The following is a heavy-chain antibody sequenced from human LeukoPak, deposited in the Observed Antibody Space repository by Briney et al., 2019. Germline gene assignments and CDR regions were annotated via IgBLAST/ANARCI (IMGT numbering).Heavy chain of an antibody. D-gene: IGHD3-22*01. Sequence: GGSLRLSCAASGFTFSSYSMNWVRQAPGKGLEWVSSISSSSSYIYYADSVKGRFTISRDNAKSSLYLQMNSLRAEDTAVYYCARAPRQDYYDSSGYPRMDAFDIWGQGTMVTVSS. CDR1: GFTFSSYS. V-gene: IGHV3-21*01. CDR3: ARAPRQDYYDSSGYPRMDAFDI. J-gene: IGHJ3*02. CDR2: ISSSSSYI.